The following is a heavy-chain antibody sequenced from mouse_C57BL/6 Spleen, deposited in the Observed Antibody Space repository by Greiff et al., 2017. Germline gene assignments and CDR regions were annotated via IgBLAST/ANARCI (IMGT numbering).Heavy chain of an antibody. CDR2: LNYDGSRT. Sequence: EVQVVESEGGLVQPGSSLKLSCTASGFTFSDYYMAWVRQVPEKGLEWVANLNYDGSRTYYLDSLKSRFIISRDNAKNILYLQMIMLKSEDTAAYYCARVRYYYGSSPGSIDFWGTGTTVTVSS. J-gene: IGHJ1*03. CDR3: ARVRYYYGSSPGSIDF. CDR1: GFTFSDYY. V-gene: IGHV5-16*01. D-gene: IGHD1-1*01.